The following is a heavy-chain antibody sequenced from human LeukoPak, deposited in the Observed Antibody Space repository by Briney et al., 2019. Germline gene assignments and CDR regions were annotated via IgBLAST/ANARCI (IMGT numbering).Heavy chain of an antibody. CDR2: ISYDGSNK. D-gene: IGHD2-15*01. CDR3: ARDLSYSFYFDY. CDR1: GFTFSSYA. J-gene: IGHJ4*02. Sequence: QPGGSLRLSCAASGFTFSSYAMHWVRQAPGKGLEWVAVISYDGSNKYYADSVKGRFTISRDNSKNTLYLQMNSLRAEDTAVYYCARDLSYSFYFDYWGQGTLVTVSS. V-gene: IGHV3-30-3*01.